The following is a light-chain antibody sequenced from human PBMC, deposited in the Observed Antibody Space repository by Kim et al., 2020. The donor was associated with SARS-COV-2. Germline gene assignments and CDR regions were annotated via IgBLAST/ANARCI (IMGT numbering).Light chain of an antibody. CDR2: AAS. CDR3: QKYNSATWT. CDR1: QSISNY. J-gene: IGKJ1*01. V-gene: IGKV1-27*01. Sequence: ASVGDRVTITCRASQSISNYLAWYQQKPGKVPQLLIYAASALQSGVPSRFSGSGSGTDFTLSISSLQPEDVATYYCQKYNSATWTFGQGTKVDIK.